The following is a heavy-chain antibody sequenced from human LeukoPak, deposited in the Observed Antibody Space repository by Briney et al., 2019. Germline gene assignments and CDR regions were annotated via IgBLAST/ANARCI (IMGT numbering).Heavy chain of an antibody. V-gene: IGHV4-59*08. J-gene: IGHJ4*02. CDR1: GGSISTYY. CDR2: IYYSGSF. CDR3: ARSRGYSYGTTFLDY. D-gene: IGHD5-18*01. Sequence: KTSETLSLTCTVSGGSISTYYWSWIRQPPGKGLEWIGYIYYSGSFNYNPSLKSRVTISVDTSKNQFSLKLSSVTAADTAVYYCARSRGYSYGTTFLDYWGQGTLVTVSS.